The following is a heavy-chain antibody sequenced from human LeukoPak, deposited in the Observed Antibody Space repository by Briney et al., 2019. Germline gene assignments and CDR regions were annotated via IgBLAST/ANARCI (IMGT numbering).Heavy chain of an antibody. CDR1: GFTSSSYG. Sequence: QTGRSLRLSCAASGFTSSSYGMHWVRQAPGKGLEWVAVIWYDGSNKYYVDSVKGRFTISRDNSKNTLYLQMNSLRAEDTAVYYCARGAYGSGTYHDFDIWGQGTMVTVSS. V-gene: IGHV3-33*01. CDR3: ARGAYGSGTYHDFDI. J-gene: IGHJ3*02. D-gene: IGHD3-10*01. CDR2: IWYDGSNK.